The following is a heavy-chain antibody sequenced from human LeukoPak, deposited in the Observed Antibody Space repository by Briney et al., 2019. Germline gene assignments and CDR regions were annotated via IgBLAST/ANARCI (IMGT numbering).Heavy chain of an antibody. CDR1: GFTFDDYA. J-gene: IGHJ3*02. Sequence: PGGSLRLSCAASGFTFDDYAMHWVRHAPGKGLEWVSGISWNSGSIGYADSVKGRFTISRDNAKNSLYLQMNSLRAEDMALYYCAKDHHPSSIAAGGAFDIWGQGTMVTVSS. V-gene: IGHV3-9*03. CDR2: ISWNSGSI. CDR3: AKDHHPSSIAAGGAFDI. D-gene: IGHD6-6*01.